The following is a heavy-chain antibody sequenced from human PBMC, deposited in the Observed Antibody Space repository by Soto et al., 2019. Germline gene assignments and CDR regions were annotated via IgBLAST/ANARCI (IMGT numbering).Heavy chain of an antibody. CDR1: GGTFSSYA. Sequence: QVQLVQSGAEVKKPGSSVKVSCKASGGTFSSYAISWVRQAPGQGLEWMGGIIPIFGTANYAQKFQGRVTITADESTSTAYMELSSLRSEDTPVYYCARSRVKDYGDYVWYFDYWGQGTLVTVSS. CDR3: ARSRVKDYGDYVWYFDY. CDR2: IIPIFGTA. J-gene: IGHJ4*02. V-gene: IGHV1-69*01. D-gene: IGHD4-17*01.